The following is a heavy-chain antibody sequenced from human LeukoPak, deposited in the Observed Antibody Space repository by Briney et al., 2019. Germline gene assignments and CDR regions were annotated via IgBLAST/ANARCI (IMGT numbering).Heavy chain of an antibody. V-gene: IGHV4-59*12. CDR2: VYYSGST. D-gene: IGHD3-22*01. CDR1: GGSISTYY. J-gene: IGHJ4*02. CDR3: ASGYYYDSSGYYPLRY. Sequence: PSETLSLTCTVSGGSISTYYWSWIRQPPGKGLEWIGYVYYSGSTNYNPSLMGRVTMSVDTSKKQFSLKLSSVTAADTAVYYCASGYYYDSSGYYPLRYWGQGTLVTVSS.